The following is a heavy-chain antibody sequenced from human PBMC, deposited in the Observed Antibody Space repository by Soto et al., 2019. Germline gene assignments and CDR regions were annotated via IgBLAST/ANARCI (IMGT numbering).Heavy chain of an antibody. CDR2: INSDGSYT. V-gene: IGHV3-74*01. Sequence: TGGSLRLSCAVSGFTFSSYWMHWVRQAPGKGLVWVSRINSDGSYTGYADSVKGRFTISRDNAKNTLYLQMNILRAEDTAVYYCARSLSTSPDYWGQGTLVTVSS. J-gene: IGHJ4*02. CDR1: GFTFSSYW. D-gene: IGHD2-2*01. CDR3: ARSLSTSPDY.